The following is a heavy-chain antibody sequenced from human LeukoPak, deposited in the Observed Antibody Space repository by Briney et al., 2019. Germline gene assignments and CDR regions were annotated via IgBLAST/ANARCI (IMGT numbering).Heavy chain of an antibody. D-gene: IGHD3-3*01. CDR3: ARVGNYDFWSGYKPHFDY. J-gene: IGHJ4*02. CDR2: INAGNGNT. CDR1: GYTLTSYA. Sequence: ASVKVSCKASGYTLTSYAMHWVRQAPGQRLEWMGWINAGNGNTKYSQEFQGRVTITRDTSASTAYMELSSLRSEDMAVYYCARVGNYDFWSGYKPHFDYWGQGTLATVSS. V-gene: IGHV1-3*03.